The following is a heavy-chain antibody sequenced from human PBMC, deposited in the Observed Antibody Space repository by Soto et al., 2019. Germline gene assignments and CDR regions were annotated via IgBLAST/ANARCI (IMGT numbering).Heavy chain of an antibody. J-gene: IGHJ4*02. CDR3: ARLSGSGWYTAAY. CDR1: GDSLSNYY. V-gene: IGHV4-59*08. CDR2: ISYSGST. D-gene: IGHD6-19*01. Sequence: QVQLQESGPGLVKPSETLSLTCTVSGDSLSNYYWSWIRQPPGKGLEWIGYISYSGSTNYNPSLKSRVTMSIDTSNSQFSLKLTSVTAADAAVYYCARLSGSGWYTAAYWGQGTLVTVSS.